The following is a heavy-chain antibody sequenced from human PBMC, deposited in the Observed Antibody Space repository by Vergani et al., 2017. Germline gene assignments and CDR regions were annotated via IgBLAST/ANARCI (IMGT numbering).Heavy chain of an antibody. J-gene: IGHJ4*02. CDR2: ISYDGSNK. D-gene: IGHD6-19*01. CDR1: GFTFRSYG. CDR3: AKVRYSSGLTFDY. V-gene: IGHV3-30*18. Sequence: QVQLVESGGGVVQPGRSLRLSCAASGFTFRSYGMHWGRQAPGKGLEWVAVISYDGSNKYYADSVKGRFTISSDNSKNTLYLQMNSLRAEDTAVYYCAKVRYSSGLTFDYWGQGTLVTVSS.